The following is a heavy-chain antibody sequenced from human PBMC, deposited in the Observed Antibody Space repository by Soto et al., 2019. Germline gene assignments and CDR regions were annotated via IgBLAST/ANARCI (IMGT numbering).Heavy chain of an antibody. CDR2: ISAYNGNT. D-gene: IGHD3-10*01. CDR3: AKDREGSGNWVVTYYYGMDV. Sequence: ASVKVSCKASGYTFTSYGINWVRQAPGQGLEWMGWISAYNGNTNYAQKLQGRVTMTTDTSTSTAYMELRSLRSDDTAVYYCAKDREGSGNWVVTYYYGMDVWGQGTTVTVSS. J-gene: IGHJ6*02. V-gene: IGHV1-18*01. CDR1: GYTFTSYG.